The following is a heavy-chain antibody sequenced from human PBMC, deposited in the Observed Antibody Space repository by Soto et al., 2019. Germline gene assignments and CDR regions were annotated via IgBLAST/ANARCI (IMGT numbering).Heavy chain of an antibody. Sequence: QVHLLQSGAEVQKPGASVKVSCKTSGYTFNDFGITWVRQATGLGLEWLGWIYSKAGKMKFAPKFKNRVIMTTDTSTSTAFMELTSRTFDDSAIYFCARDIAFDIDYWGQGTLVTVS. CDR2: IYSKAGKM. V-gene: IGHV1-18*01. CDR3: ARDIAFDIDY. J-gene: IGHJ4*02. D-gene: IGHD2-15*01. CDR1: GYTFNDFG.